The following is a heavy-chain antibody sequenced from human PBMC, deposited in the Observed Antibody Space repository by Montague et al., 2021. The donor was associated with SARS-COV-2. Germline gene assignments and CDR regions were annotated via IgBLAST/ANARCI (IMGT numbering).Heavy chain of an antibody. CDR3: ARRTYDILTGYDYGMDV. CDR2: IDWDDDK. V-gene: IGHV2-70*11. D-gene: IGHD3-9*01. J-gene: IGHJ6*02. Sequence: PALVKPTQTLTLTCTFSGFSLSTSGMCVSWIRQPPGKALEWLARIDWDDDKYYSTSLKTSLPISKDTSKTQVVLTMTNMDPLDTATYYCARRTYDILTGYDYGMDVWGQGTTVTVSS. CDR1: GFSLSTSGMC.